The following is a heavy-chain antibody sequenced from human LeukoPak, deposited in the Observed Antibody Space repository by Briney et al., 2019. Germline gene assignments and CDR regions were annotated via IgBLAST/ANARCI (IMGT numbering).Heavy chain of an antibody. CDR2: IYSDGST. D-gene: IGHD3-22*01. CDR1: GFTVSSNY. J-gene: IGHJ1*01. V-gene: IGHV3-53*01. CDR3: ARDASGYYDSSGYFAEYFQH. Sequence: GTSLRLSCAASGFTVSSNYMSWVRQAPGKGLEWVSVIYSDGSTYYADSVKGRFTISRDNSKNTLYLQMNSLRAEDTALYYCARDASGYYDSSGYFAEYFQHWGQGTLVTVSS.